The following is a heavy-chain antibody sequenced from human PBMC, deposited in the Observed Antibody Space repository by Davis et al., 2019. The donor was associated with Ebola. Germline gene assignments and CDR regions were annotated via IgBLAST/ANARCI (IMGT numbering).Heavy chain of an antibody. CDR2: IYYSGST. Sequence: SETLSLTCAVYGGSISSSSYYWGWIRQPPGKGLEWIGSIYYSGSTNYNPSLKSRVTISVDTSKNQFSLKLSSVTAADTAVYYCASGIAAAAYYYYGMDVWGQGTTVTVSS. CDR1: GGSISSSSYY. D-gene: IGHD6-13*01. CDR3: ASGIAAAAYYYYGMDV. V-gene: IGHV4-39*07. J-gene: IGHJ6*02.